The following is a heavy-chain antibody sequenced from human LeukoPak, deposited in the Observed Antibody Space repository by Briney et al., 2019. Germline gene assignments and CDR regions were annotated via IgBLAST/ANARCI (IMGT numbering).Heavy chain of an antibody. V-gene: IGHV4-39*01. CDR2: IYYSGST. CDR1: GGSISSSSYY. D-gene: IGHD3-22*01. Sequence: SETLSLTCTVSGGSISSSSYYWGWIRQPPGKGLEWIGSIYYSGSTYYNPSLKSRVTISVDTSKNQFSLELSSVTAADTAVYYCARRWDYYDSSAPPLYFDYWGQGTLVTVSS. CDR3: ARRWDYYDSSAPPLYFDY. J-gene: IGHJ4*02.